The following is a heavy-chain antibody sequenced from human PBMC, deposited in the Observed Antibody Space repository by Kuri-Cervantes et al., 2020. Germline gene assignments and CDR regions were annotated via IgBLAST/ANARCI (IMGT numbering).Heavy chain of an antibody. J-gene: IGHJ6*03. CDR3: ASRYGDYYYYMDV. CDR1: GLTFSSYS. V-gene: IGHV3-48*01. CDR2: ISSSSSTI. Sequence: GESLKISCAASGLTFSSYSMNWVRQAPGKGLEWVSYISSSSSTIYYADSVKGRFTISRDNAKNSLYLQMNSLRAEDTAVYYCASRYGDYYYYMDVWGKGTTVTVSS. D-gene: IGHD3-9*01.